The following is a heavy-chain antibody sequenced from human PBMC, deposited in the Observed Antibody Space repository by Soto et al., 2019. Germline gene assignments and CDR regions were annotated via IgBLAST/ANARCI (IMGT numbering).Heavy chain of an antibody. Sequence: SETLSLTCAVYGGSFSGFYWNWIRQPPGKGLEWIGEISHSGVTNYNPSLMSRVTISVDTSKNQFSLKLSSVTAADTAVYYCARGLETTVSAMAYDYYMDVWDKGTTVTVSS. V-gene: IGHV4-34*01. J-gene: IGHJ6*03. D-gene: IGHD4-17*01. CDR1: GGSFSGFY. CDR2: ISHSGVT. CDR3: ARGLETTVSAMAYDYYMDV.